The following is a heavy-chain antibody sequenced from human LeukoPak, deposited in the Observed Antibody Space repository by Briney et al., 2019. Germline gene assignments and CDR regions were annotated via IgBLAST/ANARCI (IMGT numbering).Heavy chain of an antibody. CDR2: IKHSGST. V-gene: IGHV4-34*01. CDR1: GGSFSGYY. D-gene: IGHD3-16*01. Sequence: PSETLSLTCAVYGGSFSGYYWSWIRQPPGKGLEWIGEIKHSGSTNYNPSLKSRVTISVDTSKNQFSLKLSSVTAADTAVYYCARGQGGYYYYYGMDVWGQGTTVTVSS. J-gene: IGHJ6*02. CDR3: ARGQGGYYYYYGMDV.